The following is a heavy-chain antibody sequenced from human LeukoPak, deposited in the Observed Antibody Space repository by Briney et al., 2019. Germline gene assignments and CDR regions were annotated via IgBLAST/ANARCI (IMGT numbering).Heavy chain of an antibody. J-gene: IGHJ6*04. V-gene: IGHV3-48*04. CDR2: ISSSGSTI. D-gene: IGHD3-10*02. CDR3: AELGITMIGGV. CDR1: GFTFSIYG. Sequence: GGSLRLSCAASGFTFSIYGMHWVRQAPGKGLEWVSYISSSGSTIYYADSVKGRFTISRDNAKNSLYLQMNSLRAEDTAVYYCAELGITMIGGVWGKGTTVTISS.